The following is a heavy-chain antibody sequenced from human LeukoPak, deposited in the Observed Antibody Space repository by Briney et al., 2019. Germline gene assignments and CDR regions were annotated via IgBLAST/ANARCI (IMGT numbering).Heavy chain of an antibody. D-gene: IGHD2-15*01. CDR3: VRGYSFGPYGMDV. V-gene: IGHV3-64D*09. CDR2: ISDSGGST. CDR1: GFTFSTYT. Sequence: GGSLRLSCSASGFTFSTYTMHWVRQAPGKGLEYVSAISDSGGSTYYADSVKGRFTISRDNSKNTLYLQMSSLRAEDTAVYFCVRGYSFGPYGMDVWGQGTTVTVSS. J-gene: IGHJ6*02.